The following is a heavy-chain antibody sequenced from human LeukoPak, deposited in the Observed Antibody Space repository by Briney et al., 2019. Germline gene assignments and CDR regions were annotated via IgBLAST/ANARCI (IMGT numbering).Heavy chain of an antibody. D-gene: IGHD3-22*01. CDR1: GFTFDDYA. CDR2: ISWNSGSI. CDR3: AKGPTYYYGSSAYYYFDY. Sequence: GRSLRLSCAASGFTFDDYAMHWVRQAPGKGLEWVSGISWNSGSIGYADSVKGRFTISRDNAKNSLYLQMNSLRAEDTALYYCAKGPTYYYGSSAYYYFDYWGQGTLVTVSS. J-gene: IGHJ4*02. V-gene: IGHV3-9*01.